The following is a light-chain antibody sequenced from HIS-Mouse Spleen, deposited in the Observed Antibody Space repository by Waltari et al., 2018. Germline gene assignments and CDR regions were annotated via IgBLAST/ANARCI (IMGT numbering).Light chain of an antibody. Sequence: QSALTQPASVSGSPGQSITISCTGTSSHVGGYNYVPWYQQHPGKAPKPMIYDVSNRPSGVSNRVSGSKSGNTASLTISGLQAEDEADYYCSSYTSSSFNVVFGGGTKLTVL. J-gene: IGLJ2*01. CDR3: SSYTSSSFNVV. V-gene: IGLV2-14*03. CDR1: SSHVGGYNY. CDR2: DVS.